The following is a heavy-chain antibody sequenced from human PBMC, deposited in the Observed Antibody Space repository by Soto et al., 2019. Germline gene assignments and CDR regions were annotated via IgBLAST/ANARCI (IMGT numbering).Heavy chain of an antibody. D-gene: IGHD5-12*01. V-gene: IGHV3-53*04. J-gene: IGHJ4*02. CDR3: AATRLGY. Sequence: EVQLVESGGGLVQPGGSLRLSCAVSGFTVSSNYMSWVRQAPGKGLEWVSVIYSNGSTYYADSVKGRFTISRHNSKNTLYVQMNSLSAEDTAVYECAATRLGYWGQGTLVTVSS. CDR2: IYSNGST. CDR1: GFTVSSNY.